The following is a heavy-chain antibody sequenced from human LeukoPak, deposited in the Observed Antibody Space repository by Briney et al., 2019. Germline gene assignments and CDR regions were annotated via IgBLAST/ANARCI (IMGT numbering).Heavy chain of an antibody. Sequence: PGGSLRLSCAASGFTFSSYSMNWVRQAPGKGLEWVSSISSSSSYIYYADSVKGRFTISRDNAKDSLYLQMNSLRAEDTAVYYCARGHFGEFDPWGQGTLVTVSS. CDR3: ARGHFGEFDP. CDR1: GFTFSSYS. CDR2: ISSSSSYI. J-gene: IGHJ5*02. V-gene: IGHV3-21*01. D-gene: IGHD3-10*01.